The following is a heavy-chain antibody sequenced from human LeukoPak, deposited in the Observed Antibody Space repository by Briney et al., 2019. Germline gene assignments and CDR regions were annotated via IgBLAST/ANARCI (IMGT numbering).Heavy chain of an antibody. Sequence: SETLSLTCIVSGGSISSYYWSWIRQPPGKGLEWIGYIYYSGSTNYNPSLKSRVTISVDTSKNQFSLKLSSVTAADTAVYYCAGEVVTTNYFDYWGQGTLVTVSS. D-gene: IGHD4-11*01. V-gene: IGHV4-59*01. J-gene: IGHJ4*02. CDR3: AGEVVTTNYFDY. CDR1: GGSISSYY. CDR2: IYYSGST.